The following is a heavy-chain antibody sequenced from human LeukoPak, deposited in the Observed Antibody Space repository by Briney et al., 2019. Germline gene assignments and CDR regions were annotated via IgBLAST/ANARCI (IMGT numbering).Heavy chain of an antibody. CDR2: INHSGST. CDR3: ARGLVVVVAATKSYFDY. V-gene: IGHV4-34*01. D-gene: IGHD2-15*01. CDR1: GESFSGYY. J-gene: IGHJ4*02. Sequence: PSETLSLTCAVYGESFSGYYWSWIRQPPGKGLEWIGEINHSGSTNYNPSLKSRVTISVDTSKNQFSLKLSSVTAADTAVYYCARGLVVVVAATKSYFDYWGQGTLVTVSS.